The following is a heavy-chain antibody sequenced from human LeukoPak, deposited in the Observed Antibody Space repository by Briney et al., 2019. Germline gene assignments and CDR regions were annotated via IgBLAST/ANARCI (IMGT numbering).Heavy chain of an antibody. V-gene: IGHV4-59*01. CDR2: IYYSGST. Sequence: SSETLSLTCTVSGGSISSYYWSWIRQPPGKGLEWIGYIYYSGSTNYNPSLKSRVTISVDTSKNQFSLKLSSVTAADTAVYYCASFLPLTGLDYWGQGTLVTVSS. CDR3: ASFLPLTGLDY. CDR1: GGSISSYY. D-gene: IGHD3-9*01. J-gene: IGHJ4*02.